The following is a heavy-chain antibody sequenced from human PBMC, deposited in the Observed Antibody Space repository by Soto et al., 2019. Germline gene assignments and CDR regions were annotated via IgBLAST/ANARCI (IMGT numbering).Heavy chain of an antibody. J-gene: IGHJ4*02. CDR2: VSPIFGTA. CDR1: GGTFSSDA. D-gene: IGHD3-22*01. CDR3: ASGAAPRYYYDSSGYYGY. Sequence: QVQLVQSGAEVKKPGSSVKVSCKASGGTFSSDAISWVRQAPGQGLEWMGGVSPIFGTANYAQKFQGRVTITADKSTSTAYMELSSLRSEDTAVYYCASGAAPRYYYDSSGYYGYWGQGTLVTVSS. V-gene: IGHV1-69*06.